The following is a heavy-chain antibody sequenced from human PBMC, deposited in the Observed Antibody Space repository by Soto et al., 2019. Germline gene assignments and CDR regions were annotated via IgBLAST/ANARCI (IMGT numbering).Heavy chain of an antibody. CDR1: GSPFSGYY. D-gene: IGHD3-3*01. CDR2: INHTGST. CDR3: ARGREIFGAVTTFEY. J-gene: IGHJ4*02. Sequence: LSETLSLTCAFYGSPFSGYYWTWIRQPPGKGLEWIGEINHTGSTKYNPSLKSRVTISLDTSKNQFSLSLRSVTTADTAVYYCARGREIFGAVTTFEYWGQGTQVT. V-gene: IGHV4-34*01.